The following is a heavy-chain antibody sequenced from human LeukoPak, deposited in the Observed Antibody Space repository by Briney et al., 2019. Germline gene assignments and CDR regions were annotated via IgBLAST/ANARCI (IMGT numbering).Heavy chain of an antibody. Sequence: GGSLRLSCAASGFTFSSYWMSWVRQAPGKGLEWVANIKQDGSEKYYVDSVKGRFTIPRDNAKNPLYLQMNSLRAEDTAVYYCAREIRLWLVPYYFDYWGQGTLVTVSS. D-gene: IGHD6-19*01. CDR3: AREIRLWLVPYYFDY. V-gene: IGHV3-7*01. CDR1: GFTFSSYW. CDR2: IKQDGSEK. J-gene: IGHJ4*02.